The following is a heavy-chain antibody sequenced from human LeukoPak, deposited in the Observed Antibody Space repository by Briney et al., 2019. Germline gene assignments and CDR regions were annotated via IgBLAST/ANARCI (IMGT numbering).Heavy chain of an antibody. CDR2: IYTSGST. CDR3: ARHERYGSLDY. J-gene: IGHJ4*02. V-gene: IGHV4-4*09. D-gene: IGHD6-19*01. Sequence: SETLSLTCTVSGGSISSYYWSWIRQPPGKGLEWIGYIYTSGSTNYNPSLKSRVTISADTSKNQFSLKLSSVTAADTAVYYCARHERYGSLDYWGQGTLVTVSS. CDR1: GGSISSYY.